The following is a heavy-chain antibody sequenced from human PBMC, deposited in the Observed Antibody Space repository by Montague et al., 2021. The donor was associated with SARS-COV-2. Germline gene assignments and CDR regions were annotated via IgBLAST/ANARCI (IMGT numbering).Heavy chain of an antibody. CDR1: GGSFSSGDSY. V-gene: IGHV4-39*01. J-gene: IGHJ4*02. CDR3: VATYNGNWYYFDY. D-gene: IGHD6-13*01. CDR2: LHYAGSA. Sequence: SETLSLTCSVSGGSFSSGDSYWGWLRQAPGKGLEWIGDLHYAGSAYYNPSLRSRVTISADTSKNQFSLKLNSVTAADTAVYYCVATYNGNWYYFDYWGQGTLVTV.